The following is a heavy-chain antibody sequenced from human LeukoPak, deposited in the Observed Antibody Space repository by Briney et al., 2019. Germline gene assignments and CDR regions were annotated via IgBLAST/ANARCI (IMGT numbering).Heavy chain of an antibody. V-gene: IGHV3-48*04. D-gene: IGHD6-19*01. CDR1: GFTFSIYN. CDR2: IISSSSTI. CDR3: AREREFSGSYYYYAMDV. Sequence: GGSLRLSCAASGFTFSIYNMNWVRQAPGKGLEWVSYIISSSSTIYYADSVKGRFTISRDNAKNSLYLQMNSLRAEDTAVYYCAREREFSGSYYYYAMDVWGQGTTVTVSS. J-gene: IGHJ6*02.